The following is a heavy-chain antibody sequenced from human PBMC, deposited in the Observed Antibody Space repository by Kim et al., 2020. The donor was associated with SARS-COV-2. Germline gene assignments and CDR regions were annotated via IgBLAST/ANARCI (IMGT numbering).Heavy chain of an antibody. CDR3: ARDGSSSWYWNAFDI. CDR2: ISYDGSNK. V-gene: IGHV3-33*01. D-gene: IGHD6-13*01. J-gene: IGHJ3*02. CDR1: GFTFSSYG. Sequence: GGSLRLSCAASGFTFSSYGMHWVRQAPGKGLEWVAVISYDGSNKYYADSVKGRFTISRDNSKNTLYLQMNSLRAEDTAVYYCARDGSSSWYWNAFDIWGQETMDRVST.